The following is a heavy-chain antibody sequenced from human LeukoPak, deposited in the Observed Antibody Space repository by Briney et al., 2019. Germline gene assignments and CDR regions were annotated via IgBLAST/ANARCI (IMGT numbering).Heavy chain of an antibody. V-gene: IGHV4-39*02. D-gene: IGHD3-22*01. CDR2: IYYSGST. CDR1: GGSLRSGSPY. CDR3: AKRDDSGGNLVDL. Sequence: SETLSLTCTVSGGSLRSGSPYWAWIRQPPGKGLEWLGSIYYSGSTYYNPSLENRVTISIDTSKNHFSLKLSSLSAADTSVYYCAKRDDSGGNLVDLWGQGTLVTVS. J-gene: IGHJ4*02.